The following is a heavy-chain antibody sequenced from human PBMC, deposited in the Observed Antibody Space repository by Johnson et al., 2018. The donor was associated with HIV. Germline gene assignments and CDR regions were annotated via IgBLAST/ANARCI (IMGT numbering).Heavy chain of an antibody. CDR1: GFTFSSYA. CDR2: FSGSGDNT. Sequence: VQLVESGGGLVQPGGSLRLSCAASGFTFSSYAMSWVRQAPGKGLEWVSTFSGSGDNTYYADSVRGRFAISRDNSKNTLYLQMNSLRAEDTAVYYCAREGKDAFDIWGQGTMVTVSS. V-gene: IGHV3-23*04. CDR3: AREGKDAFDI. J-gene: IGHJ3*02. D-gene: IGHD3-10*01.